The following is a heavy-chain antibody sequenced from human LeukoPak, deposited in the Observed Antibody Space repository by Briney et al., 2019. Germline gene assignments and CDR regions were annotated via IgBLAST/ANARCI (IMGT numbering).Heavy chain of an antibody. CDR3: GRIQSSGRIGRSWFDP. Sequence: SETLSLTCTVSGGSMSTYYWTWIRQSPGKGLEWTGYIYYSGNTNYNPSLKSRVTMSIDTSENQFSLNLSSVTAADTAVYYCGRIQSSGRIGRSWFDPWGQGTLVTVSS. V-gene: IGHV4-59*01. CDR1: GGSMSTYY. D-gene: IGHD6-19*01. CDR2: IYYSGNT. J-gene: IGHJ5*02.